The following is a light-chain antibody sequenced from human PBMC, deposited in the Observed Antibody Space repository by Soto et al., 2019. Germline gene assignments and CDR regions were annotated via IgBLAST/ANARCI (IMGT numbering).Light chain of an antibody. J-gene: IGKJ2*01. CDR1: QSVSSTY. Sequence: EIVLTQSPGTLSLSPGERGALSCRASQSVSSTYLAWYQQKPGQAPRLLIYATSTRAAGIPDKFSGSGSGTDFTLTISRLEPEDSAVYYCQQYSNSLPTFGQGTKLEIK. CDR3: QQYSNSLPT. CDR2: ATS. V-gene: IGKV3-20*01.